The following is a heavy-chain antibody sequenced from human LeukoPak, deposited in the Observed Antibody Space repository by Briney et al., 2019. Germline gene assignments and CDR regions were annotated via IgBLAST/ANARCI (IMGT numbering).Heavy chain of an antibody. CDR1: GGSISSYY. Sequence: PSETLSLTCTVSGGSISSYYWSWIRQPPGKGLEWIGYIYYSGSTNYNSSLKSRVTISVDTSKNQFSLKLSSVTAADTAVYYCARLRWFGESYYYYYGMDVWGQGTTVTVSS. D-gene: IGHD3-10*01. CDR2: IYYSGST. J-gene: IGHJ6*02. V-gene: IGHV4-59*08. CDR3: ARLRWFGESYYYYYGMDV.